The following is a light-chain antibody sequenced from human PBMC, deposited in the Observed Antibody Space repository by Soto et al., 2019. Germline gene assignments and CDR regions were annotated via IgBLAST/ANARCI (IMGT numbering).Light chain of an antibody. V-gene: IGKV1-5*03. CDR1: QSISSW. CDR3: QQYNSYSRT. Sequence: DIQMTQSPSTLSASVGDRVTITCRASQSISSWLAWYQQKPGKAPKFLIYKASNLETWVPSRFSGSGSETEFTLTISSLQPDDFATYYCQQYNSYSRTFGQGTKVDIK. J-gene: IGKJ1*01. CDR2: KAS.